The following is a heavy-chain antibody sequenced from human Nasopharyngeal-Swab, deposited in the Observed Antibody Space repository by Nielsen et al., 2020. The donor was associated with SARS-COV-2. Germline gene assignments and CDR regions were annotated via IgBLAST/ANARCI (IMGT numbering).Heavy chain of an antibody. CDR3: ARGLGNWYFDL. CDR2: IYYSGST. V-gene: IGHV4-39*07. Sequence: SETLSLTCTVSGGSISSSSYYWGWIRQPPGKGLEWIGSIYYSGSTNYNPSLKSRVTISVDTSKNQFSLKLSSVTAADTAVYYCARGLGNWYFDLWGRGTLVTVSS. D-gene: IGHD7-27*01. J-gene: IGHJ2*01. CDR1: GGSISSSSYY.